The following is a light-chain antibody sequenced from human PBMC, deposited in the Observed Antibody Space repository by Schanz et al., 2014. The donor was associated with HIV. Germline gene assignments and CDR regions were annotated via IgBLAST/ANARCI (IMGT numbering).Light chain of an antibody. CDR2: ENT. CDR1: NSNIGADYD. V-gene: IGLV1-40*01. J-gene: IGLJ3*02. CDR3: CSYAGSYSNWV. Sequence: QSVLAQPPSVSGAPGQRVTISCTGSNSNIGADYDVHWYQLLPGIAPKLLIFENTHRPSGVPDRFTGSKSGSSASLAISGLQAEDEADYYCCSYAGSYSNWVFGGGTKVTVL.